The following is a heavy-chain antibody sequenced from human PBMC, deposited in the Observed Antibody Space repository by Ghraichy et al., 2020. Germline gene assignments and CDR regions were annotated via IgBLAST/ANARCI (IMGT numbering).Heavy chain of an antibody. CDR2: IYYSWST. V-gene: IGHV4-59*01. Sequence: SETLSLICSVSGGSINNYYWNWIRQPPGEGLEWIGNIYYSWSTIYNPSLKSRVTISLDTSKNQFSLKLTSVTAADTAVYYCARGLPTAYGSGTYYNPFDYWGQGTLVTVSS. J-gene: IGHJ4*02. CDR3: ARGLPTAYGSGTYYNPFDY. D-gene: IGHD3-10*01. CDR1: GGSINNYY.